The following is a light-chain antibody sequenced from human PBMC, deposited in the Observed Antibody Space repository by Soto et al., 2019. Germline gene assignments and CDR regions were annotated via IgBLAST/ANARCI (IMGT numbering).Light chain of an antibody. J-gene: IGKJ3*01. V-gene: IGKV3-20*01. CDR3: QNSSDSPFT. CDR1: ESISSHY. CDR2: GAS. Sequence: EVVLMQSPDTLSLSPGERATLSCRASESISSHYIAWYQHTPGQAPRLLIFGASTRATGIPDSFSCSWSGTDFSLTISILEPEDFAIYYCQNSSDSPFTFGPGTKVDIK.